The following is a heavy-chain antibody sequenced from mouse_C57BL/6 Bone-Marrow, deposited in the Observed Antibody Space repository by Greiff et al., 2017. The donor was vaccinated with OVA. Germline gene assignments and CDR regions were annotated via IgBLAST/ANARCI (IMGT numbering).Heavy chain of an antibody. J-gene: IGHJ4*01. D-gene: IGHD3-1*01. CDR1: GYTFTSYW. V-gene: IGHV1-59*01. Sequence: QVQLQQPGAELVRPGTSVKLSCKASGYTFTSYWMHWVKQRPGQGLEWIGVIDPSDSYTNYNQKFKGNASLTLDTSSSTAYMQLSSLTSEDSAVYYCARWARRACMDYWGQGTSVTVSS. CDR2: IDPSDSYT. CDR3: ARWARRACMDY.